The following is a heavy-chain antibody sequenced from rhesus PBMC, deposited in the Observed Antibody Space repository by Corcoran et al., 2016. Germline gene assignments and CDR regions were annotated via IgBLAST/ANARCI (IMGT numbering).Heavy chain of an antibody. CDR2: ISGSGGNT. Sequence: QLQLQESGPGLVKPSETLSLTCAVSGGSITSNYWNWIRQPPGKALEWIGRISGSGGNTDYNPSLKRRVTISTDTSKNQFSLKLSSVTAADTAVYYCARERGGISSDVDYWGQGVLVTVSS. V-gene: IGHV4-173*01. CDR1: GGSITSNY. J-gene: IGHJ4*01. CDR3: ARERGGISSDVDY. D-gene: IGHD2-39*02.